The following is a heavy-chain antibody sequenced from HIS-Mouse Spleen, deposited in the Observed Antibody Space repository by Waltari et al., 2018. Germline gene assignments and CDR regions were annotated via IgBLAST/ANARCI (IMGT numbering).Heavy chain of an antibody. V-gene: IGHV4-4*07. D-gene: IGHD3-16*01. Sequence: QVQLQESGPGLVKPSETLSLTCTVSGGSISSYYWSWIRQPAGKGLEWIGRIYTSGSTNYNPPLKSRVTMSVDTSKNQFSLKLSSVTAADTAVYYCAREDVGGGHLKGPTDAFDIWGQGTMVTVSS. J-gene: IGHJ3*02. CDR2: IYTSGST. CDR3: AREDVGGGHLKGPTDAFDI. CDR1: GGSISSYY.